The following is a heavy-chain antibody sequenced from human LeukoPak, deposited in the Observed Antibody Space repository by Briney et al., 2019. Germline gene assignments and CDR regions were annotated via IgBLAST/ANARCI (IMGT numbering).Heavy chain of an antibody. J-gene: IGHJ6*02. CDR3: ARERLGVSYGMDV. CDR2: ISAHNGNT. Sequence: ASVKVSCETSGYTFTNYGISWVRQAPGQGLEWMGWISAHNGNTYYAQKFQDRVTMTTDTSTSTAYMEVRSLRSDDTAVYYCARERLGVSYGMDVWGQGTTVIVSS. CDR1: GYTFTNYG. D-gene: IGHD3-9*01. V-gene: IGHV1-18*01.